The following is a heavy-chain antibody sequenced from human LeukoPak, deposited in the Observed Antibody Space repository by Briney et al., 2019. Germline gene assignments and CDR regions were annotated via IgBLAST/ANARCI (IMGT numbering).Heavy chain of an antibody. D-gene: IGHD3-3*01. Sequence: PGGSLRLSCSASGFTFSSHCMNWVRQTPGKGLEWVSSISTSSSFIYYADSVKGRFTISRDNAKSSLYLQMNSLRAEDTAVYYCARNYDFWSSPQGYMDVWGKGTTVTVS. CDR3: ARNYDFWSSPQGYMDV. V-gene: IGHV3-21*01. CDR1: GFTFSSHC. J-gene: IGHJ6*03. CDR2: ISTSSSFI.